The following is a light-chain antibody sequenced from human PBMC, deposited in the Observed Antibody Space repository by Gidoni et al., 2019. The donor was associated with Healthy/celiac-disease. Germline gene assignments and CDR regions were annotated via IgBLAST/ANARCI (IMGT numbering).Light chain of an antibody. CDR3: QSEDSRGVV. V-gene: IGLV3-25*02. CDR1: ALPKQY. CDR2: KDS. J-gene: IGLJ2*01. Sequence: SYHLTQPPSVSVPPGQTARITCSGDALPKQYAYWYQQKPGQAPVRVIYKDSERPSGIPERFSGSSSGKTVTLTISGVQAEDEADYYCQSEDSRGVVFGGGTKLTVL.